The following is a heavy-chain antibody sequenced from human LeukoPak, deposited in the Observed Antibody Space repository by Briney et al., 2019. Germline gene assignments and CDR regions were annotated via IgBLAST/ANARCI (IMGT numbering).Heavy chain of an antibody. D-gene: IGHD6-19*01. CDR1: GFIFGSYG. CDR3: TRAVGIAVAGFLDY. J-gene: IGHJ4*02. CDR2: IWYDGNKK. Sequence: GGSLRLSCGASGFIFGSYGMHWVRQAPGKGLEWVAVIWYDGNKKYYENSVKGRFTISRDNSKNTLYLQMNSLRVEDSAVYYCTRAVGIAVAGFLDYWGQGTLITVSS. V-gene: IGHV3-33*01.